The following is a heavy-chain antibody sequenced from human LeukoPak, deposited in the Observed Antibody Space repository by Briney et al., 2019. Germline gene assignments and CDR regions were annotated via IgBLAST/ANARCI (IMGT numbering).Heavy chain of an antibody. Sequence: GGSLRLSSAASGFTFSDYYMSWIRQAPGKGLEWVSYISSSGSTIYYADSVKGRFTISRDNAKNSLYLQMNSLRAEDTAVYYCARDSSLQDFFDYWGQGTLVTVSS. J-gene: IGHJ4*02. CDR3: ARDSSLQDFFDY. D-gene: IGHD3-16*01. CDR1: GFTFSDYY. V-gene: IGHV3-11*04. CDR2: ISSSGSTI.